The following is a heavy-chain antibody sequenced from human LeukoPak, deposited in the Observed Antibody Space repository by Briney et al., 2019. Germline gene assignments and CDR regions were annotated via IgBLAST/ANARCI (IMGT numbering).Heavy chain of an antibody. CDR1: GGSFSGYY. CDR2: INHSGST. CDR3: ARGDLGYCSGGSCYYSDY. Sequence: SETLSLTCAVYGGSFSGYYWSWIRQPPGKGLEWIGEINHSGSTNYNPSLKSRVTISVDTSKNQFSLKLSSVTAADTAVYYCARGDLGYCSGGSCYYSDYWGQGTLVTVSS. V-gene: IGHV4-34*01. J-gene: IGHJ4*02. D-gene: IGHD2-15*01.